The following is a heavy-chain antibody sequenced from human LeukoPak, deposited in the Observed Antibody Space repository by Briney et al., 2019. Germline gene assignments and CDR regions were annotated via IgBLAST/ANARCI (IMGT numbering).Heavy chain of an antibody. CDR2: FSESGGRT. J-gene: IGHJ4*02. CDR1: GFTFSSYA. V-gene: IGHV3-23*01. CDR3: AKGGWLEY. D-gene: IGHD6-19*01. Sequence: GGSPRLSCAASGFTFSSYALSWVRQAPGKGLEWVSIFSESGGRTYYADSVKGRFTISRDTPKNTLYLQMNSLRAEDTAVYYCAKGGWLEYWGQGTLVTVSS.